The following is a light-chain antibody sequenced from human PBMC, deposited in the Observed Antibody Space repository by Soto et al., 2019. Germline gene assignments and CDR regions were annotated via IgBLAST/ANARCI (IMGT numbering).Light chain of an antibody. V-gene: IGKV4-1*01. CDR3: QQYYSTPFT. J-gene: IGKJ3*01. Sequence: DIVMTQSPDSLAVSLGERATINCKSSQSVLYSSNNKNYLTWYQHKPGQPPKLLIYWASTRESGVPDRFSGSGSGTDFTLTISSLQAEDVAVYYCQQYYSTPFTFGPGTKVDIK. CDR1: QSVLYSSNNKNY. CDR2: WAS.